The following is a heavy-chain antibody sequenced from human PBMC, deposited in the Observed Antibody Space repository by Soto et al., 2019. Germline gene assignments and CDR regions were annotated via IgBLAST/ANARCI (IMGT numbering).Heavy chain of an antibody. Sequence: QVRLVQSEAEVKKAGSSVKVSCKASGGTFISDAVTWVRQAPGQGLEWMGGVIPMFPNANYAQKFQGRATITADKSTSTVYMELHSLKSEDTALYYCARCHSDSSGPGYLDSWGQGTLVTVTS. CDR1: GGTFISDA. J-gene: IGHJ4*02. D-gene: IGHD3-22*01. CDR3: ARCHSDSSGPGYLDS. CDR2: VIPMFPNA. V-gene: IGHV1-69*06.